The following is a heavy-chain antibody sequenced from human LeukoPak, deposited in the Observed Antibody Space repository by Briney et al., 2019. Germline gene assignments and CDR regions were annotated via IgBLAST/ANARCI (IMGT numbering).Heavy chain of an antibody. CDR1: GYTLTELS. CDR2: FDPEDGET. V-gene: IGHV1-24*01. Sequence: GASVKVSCKVSGYTLTELSMHWVRQAPGKGLEWMGGFDPEDGETIYAQKFQGRVTMTEDTSTDTAYMELSSLRSEDTAEYYCATKPQWLSWYFDLWGRGTLVTVSS. CDR3: ATKPQWLSWYFDL. J-gene: IGHJ2*01. D-gene: IGHD6-19*01.